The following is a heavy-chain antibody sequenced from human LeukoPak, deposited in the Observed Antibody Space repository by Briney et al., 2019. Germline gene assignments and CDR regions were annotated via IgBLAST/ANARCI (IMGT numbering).Heavy chain of an antibody. CDR2: ISGSGSTK. V-gene: IGHV3-11*04. CDR3: ARRGEGLDY. D-gene: IGHD3-16*01. Sequence: GGYLRLSCAASGFTFTDYYMTWIRQAPGKGLEWVSYISGSGSTKYYADSVKGRFTISRDNAKNTLYLQMNSLRAEDTAVYYCARRGEGLDYWGQGTLVTVSS. J-gene: IGHJ4*02. CDR1: GFTFTDYY.